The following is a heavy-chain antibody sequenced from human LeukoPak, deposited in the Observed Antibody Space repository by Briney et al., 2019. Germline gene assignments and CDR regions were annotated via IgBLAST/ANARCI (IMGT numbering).Heavy chain of an antibody. J-gene: IGHJ4*02. CDR2: IYSGGTT. Sequence: GGSLRLSCAASGFTVSSNYVSWVRQTPEKGLEWVSVIYSGGTTYYADSVKGRFTISRGNSKNTVYLQMNSLRAEDTAVYYCARDRYCSGGSCYYFDYWGQGTLVTVSS. D-gene: IGHD2-15*01. V-gene: IGHV3-66*01. CDR1: GFTVSSNY. CDR3: ARDRYCSGGSCYYFDY.